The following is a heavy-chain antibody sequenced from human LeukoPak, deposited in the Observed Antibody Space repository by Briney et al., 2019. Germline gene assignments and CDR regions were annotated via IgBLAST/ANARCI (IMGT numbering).Heavy chain of an antibody. CDR3: AAGAGYCSGGSCYLDYYYYGMDV. D-gene: IGHD2-15*01. CDR2: IVVGSGNT. Sequence: ASVKVSCKASGFTFTSSAVQWVRQARGQRLEWIGWIVVGSGNTNYTQKFQERVTITSDMSTSTAYMELSSLRSEDTAVYYCAAGAGYCSGGSCYLDYYYYGMDVWGKGTTVTVPS. J-gene: IGHJ6*04. V-gene: IGHV1-58*01. CDR1: GFTFTSSA.